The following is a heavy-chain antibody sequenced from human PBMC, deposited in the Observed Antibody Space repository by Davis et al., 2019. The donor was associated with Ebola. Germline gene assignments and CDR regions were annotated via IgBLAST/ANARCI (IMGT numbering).Heavy chain of an antibody. CDR2: IYYSGST. V-gene: IGHV4-59*08. Sequence: SETLSLTCTVSGGSISSYYWSWIRQPPGKGLEWIGYIYYSGSTNYNPSLKSRVTISVDTSKNQFSLKLSSVTAADTAVYYCARTFAHYYYDSSGYYLKPNWFDPWGQGTLVTVSS. CDR3: ARTFAHYYYDSSGYYLKPNWFDP. D-gene: IGHD3-22*01. CDR1: GGSISSYY. J-gene: IGHJ5*02.